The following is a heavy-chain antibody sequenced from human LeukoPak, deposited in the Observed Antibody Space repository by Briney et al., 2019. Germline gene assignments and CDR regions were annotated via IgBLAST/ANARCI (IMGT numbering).Heavy chain of an antibody. V-gene: IGHV4-59*08. J-gene: IGHJ4*02. Sequence: SETLSLTCTVSGGSTSRYYWSWIRQPPGKRLEWLGYIYYSGSTTYNPSLKSRLTMSVAPSKNQISLKLISLTAADTAVYYCARLPGIAAVWGQGTLVTVSS. CDR2: IYYSGST. CDR3: ARLPGIAAV. CDR1: GGSTSRYY. D-gene: IGHD6-13*01.